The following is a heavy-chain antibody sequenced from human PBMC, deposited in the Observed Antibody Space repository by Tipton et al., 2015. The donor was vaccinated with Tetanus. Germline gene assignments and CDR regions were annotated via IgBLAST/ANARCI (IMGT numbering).Heavy chain of an antibody. J-gene: IGHJ3*02. D-gene: IGHD6-19*01. CDR1: GGSITRYY. CDR3: ARIGWPEQNKPAFDI. V-gene: IGHV4-59*01. Sequence: TLSLTCNVSGGSITRYYWASIRQPPERGLEWIGYVHYSGSTNYSPSLRSRVTLSVDTSKNQFSLKLSSVTAADTAVYYCARIGWPEQNKPAFDIWGQGTVVTVSS. CDR2: VHYSGST.